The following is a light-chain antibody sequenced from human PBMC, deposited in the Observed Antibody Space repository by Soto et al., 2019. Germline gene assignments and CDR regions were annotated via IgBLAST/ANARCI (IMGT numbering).Light chain of an antibody. V-gene: IGKV3-15*01. CDR3: QQYNNWPRT. CDR1: QSVSSD. J-gene: IGKJ1*01. CDR2: GAS. Sequence: EIVMTQSPATLSVSQWEIATLSCRASQSVSSDLAWYHQKPGQAPRLLIYGASTRATGIPARFSGSGSGTEFTLTINSLQSEDFAVYYCQQYNNWPRTFGQGTKVDIK.